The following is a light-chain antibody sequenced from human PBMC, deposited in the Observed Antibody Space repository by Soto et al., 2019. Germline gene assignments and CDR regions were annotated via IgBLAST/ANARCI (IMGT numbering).Light chain of an antibody. CDR2: DAS. Sequence: EIVLTQSPATLSLSPGERATLSCRASQSVSSYLAWYQQKPGQAPRLLIYDASNRATGIPDRFSGSGSGTDFTLTISRLEPEDFAVYYCQQYGSSPRKFGQGNKGDIK. V-gene: IGKV3-20*01. J-gene: IGKJ1*01. CDR1: QSVSSY. CDR3: QQYGSSPRK.